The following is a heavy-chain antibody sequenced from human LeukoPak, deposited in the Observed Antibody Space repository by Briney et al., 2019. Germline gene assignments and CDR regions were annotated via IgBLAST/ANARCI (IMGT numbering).Heavy chain of an antibody. CDR2: MNPNSGNT. CDR3: ARALSLGYCSSTSCNWFDP. V-gene: IGHV1-8*01. D-gene: IGHD2-2*01. J-gene: IGHJ5*02. CDR1: GYTFTSYD. Sequence: ASVKVSCKASGYTFTSYDINWVRQATGQGLEWMGWMNPNSGNTGYAQKFQGRVTMTRNTSISTAYMELSRLRSEDTAVYYCARALSLGYCSSTSCNWFDPWGQGTLVTVSS.